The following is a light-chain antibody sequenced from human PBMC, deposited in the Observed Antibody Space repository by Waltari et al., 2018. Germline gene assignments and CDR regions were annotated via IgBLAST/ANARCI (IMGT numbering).Light chain of an antibody. CDR1: QSISTY. CDR2: EAS. CDR3: QQRSNWPPLT. Sequence: ELVLTQSPVTLSLSPGERATLSCRASQSISTYLAWYQHKPGQAPRLLIYEASNRATGIPARFSGSGSGTDFTLTITSLEPEDFAFYYCQQRSNWPPLTFGGGTKVEIK. V-gene: IGKV3-11*01. J-gene: IGKJ4*01.